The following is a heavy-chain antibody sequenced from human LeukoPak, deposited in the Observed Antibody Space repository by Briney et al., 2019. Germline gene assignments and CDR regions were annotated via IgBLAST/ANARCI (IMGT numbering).Heavy chain of an antibody. D-gene: IGHD6-6*01. CDR3: ARGEYSSSSKARWFDP. V-gene: IGHV3-20*04. CDR2: INWNGGST. Sequence: GSLRLSCAASGFTFDDYGMSWVRQAPGKGLEWVSGINWNGGSTGYADSVKGRFTISRDNAKNSLYLQMNSLRAEDTAVYYCARGEYSSSSKARWFDPWGQGTLVTVSS. CDR1: GFTFDDYG. J-gene: IGHJ5*02.